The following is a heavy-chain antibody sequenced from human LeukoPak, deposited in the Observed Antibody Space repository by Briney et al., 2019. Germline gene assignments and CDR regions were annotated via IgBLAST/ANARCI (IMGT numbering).Heavy chain of an antibody. J-gene: IGHJ4*02. CDR2: IYHSGST. CDR3: ARATGLGELSPDY. D-gene: IGHD3-16*02. Sequence: SGTLSLTCAVSGGSISSSNWWSWVRQPPGKGLEWIGEIYHSGSTNYNASLKSRVTISVDKSKNQFSLKLSSVTAADTAVYYCARATGLGELSPDYWGQGTLVTVSS. CDR1: GGSISSSNW. V-gene: IGHV4-4*02.